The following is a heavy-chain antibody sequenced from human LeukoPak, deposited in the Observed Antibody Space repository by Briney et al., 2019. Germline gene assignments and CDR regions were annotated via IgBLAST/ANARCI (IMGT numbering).Heavy chain of an antibody. CDR2: TNPSGGST. CDR1: GYTFTSYY. D-gene: IGHD3-10*01. CDR3: ARGRPQSMVRGVIITDIDY. Sequence: ASVKVSCKASGYTFTSYYMHWVRQAPGQGLEWMGITNPSGGSTSYAQKFQGRVTMTRDTSTSTVYMELSSLRSEDTAVYYCARGRPQSMVRGVIITDIDYWGQGTLVTVSS. V-gene: IGHV1-46*01. J-gene: IGHJ4*02.